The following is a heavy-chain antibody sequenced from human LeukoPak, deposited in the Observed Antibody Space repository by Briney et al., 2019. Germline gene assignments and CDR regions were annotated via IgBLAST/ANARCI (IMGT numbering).Heavy chain of an antibody. Sequence: GASVKVSCKASGYTFTGYYMHWVRQAPGQGLEWMGCINPNSGGTNYAQKFQGRVTMTRDTSINTAYMELSRLRSDDTAIYYCARGGKLMISMVRGVLASRDGLDIWGRGTMLTVSS. V-gene: IGHV1-2*02. D-gene: IGHD3-10*01. CDR3: ARGGKLMISMVRGVLASRDGLDI. CDR2: INPNSGGT. J-gene: IGHJ3*02. CDR1: GYTFTGYY.